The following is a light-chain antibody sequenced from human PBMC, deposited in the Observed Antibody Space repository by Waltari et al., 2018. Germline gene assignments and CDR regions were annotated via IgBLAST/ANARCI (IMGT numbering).Light chain of an antibody. V-gene: IGLV2-11*01. J-gene: IGLJ3*02. CDR3: CSYGGSSWV. CDR1: SSDGGGYHY. Sequence: QSALTQPRSVSGSPGQSVTISCTGTSSDGGGYHYVSWYQHLPGKAPKLIIYDVTKWPSGVPDRFSGSKSGNTASLTISGLLGEDEADYYCCSYGGSSWVFGGGTKLTVL. CDR2: DVT.